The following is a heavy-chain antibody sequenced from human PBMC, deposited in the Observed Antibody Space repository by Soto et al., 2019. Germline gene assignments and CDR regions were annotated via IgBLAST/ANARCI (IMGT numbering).Heavy chain of an antibody. CDR1: GYTFTSYD. V-gene: IGHV1-8*01. D-gene: IGHD3-22*01. CDR2: VNPNSGNR. J-gene: IGHJ4*02. Sequence: QVHLVQSGDDVKKPGASVRSSCKASGYTFTSYDINWMRQATGQTVEWMGWVNPNSGNRNYAQKFQGRLTITTAYMELSSLGSDDTAVYYCVRGTRDSSGYDYLYYFEYWGQGTLVTVSS. CDR3: VRGTRDSSGYDYLYYFEY.